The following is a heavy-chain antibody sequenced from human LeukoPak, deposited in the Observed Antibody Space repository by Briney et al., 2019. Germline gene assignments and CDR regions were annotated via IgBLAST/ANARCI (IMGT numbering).Heavy chain of an antibody. CDR2: IYHSGST. Sequence: SETLSLTCTVSGYSISSGYYWGWIRQPPGKGLEWIGSIYHSGSTYYNPSLKSRVTISVDTSKNQFSLKLSSVTAADTAVYYCARLRYGGKGGWGQGTLVTVSS. V-gene: IGHV4-38-2*02. CDR3: ARLRYGGKGG. D-gene: IGHD4-23*01. CDR1: GYSISSGYY. J-gene: IGHJ4*02.